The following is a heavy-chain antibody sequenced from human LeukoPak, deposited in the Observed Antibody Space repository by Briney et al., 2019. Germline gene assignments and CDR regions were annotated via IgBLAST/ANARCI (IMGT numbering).Heavy chain of an antibody. V-gene: IGHV3-23*01. CDR2: ISGGGGST. J-gene: IGHJ5*02. CDR3: ARDFTDGSGSYWFDP. D-gene: IGHD3-10*01. CDR1: GFTFSSYA. Sequence: PGGSLRLSCAASGFTFSSYAMSWVRQAPGKGLEWVSTISGGGGSTYYADSVKGRFTISRDTSKNTLYLQMNSLRAEDTAVYYCARDFTDGSGSYWFDPWGQGTLVTVSS.